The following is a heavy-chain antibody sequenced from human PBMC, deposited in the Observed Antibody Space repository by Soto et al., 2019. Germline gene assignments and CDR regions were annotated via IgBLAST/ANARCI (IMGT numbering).Heavy chain of an antibody. Sequence: GGSLRLSCAASGFTFSSYAMSWVRQAPGKGLEWVSALSGSGGSTYYADSVKGRFTISRDNSKNTPYLKMNSLRADDTAVYYSATYLSSRSWYTYAFDSWGQGTLVTVSS. CDR3: ATYLSSRSWYTYAFDS. J-gene: IGHJ3*02. V-gene: IGHV3-23*01. CDR1: GFTFSSYA. CDR2: LSGSGGST. D-gene: IGHD6-13*01.